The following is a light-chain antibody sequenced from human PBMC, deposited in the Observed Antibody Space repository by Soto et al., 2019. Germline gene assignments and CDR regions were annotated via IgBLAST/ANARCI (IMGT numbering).Light chain of an antibody. CDR3: CSYAGSSTLG. Sequence: QSALTQPASVSGSPGQSITISCTGTSSDVGSYNLVSWYQQHPGKAPKLMIYEGSKRPSGVSNRFSGSKSGNTASLTISGLQAEDEADYYCCSYAGSSTLGFGGGTKRTV. CDR2: EGS. J-gene: IGLJ2*01. CDR1: SSDVGSYNL. V-gene: IGLV2-23*01.